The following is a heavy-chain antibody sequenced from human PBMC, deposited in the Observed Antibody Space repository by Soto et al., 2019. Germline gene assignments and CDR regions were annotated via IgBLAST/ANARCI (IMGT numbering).Heavy chain of an antibody. V-gene: IGHV3-23*01. Sequence: GTLSLSCTVSGCSFFSYAMSWVRQAPGKGLEWVSTISGSGGHTYYADSVKGRFVVSRDNDKNTVYLHMSSLTGEDTAVYFCAKIEMGWFAHWGQGTQVTVSS. CDR1: GCSFFSYA. D-gene: IGHD2-8*01. J-gene: IGHJ5*02. CDR2: ISGSGGHT. CDR3: AKIEMGWFAH.